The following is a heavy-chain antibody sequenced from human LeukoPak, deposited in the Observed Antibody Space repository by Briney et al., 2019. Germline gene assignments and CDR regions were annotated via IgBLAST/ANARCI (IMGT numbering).Heavy chain of an antibody. Sequence: SETLSLTCSVSGGSISSYYWSWIRQPPGKGLEWIGYIYYSGSTNYNPSLKSRVTISVDTSKNQFSLKLSSVTAADTAVYYCAHCSSTSCYRGGPLEYWGQGTLVTVSS. J-gene: IGHJ4*02. CDR3: AHCSSTSCYRGGPLEY. D-gene: IGHD2-2*02. CDR2: IYYSGST. CDR1: GGSISSYY. V-gene: IGHV4-59*01.